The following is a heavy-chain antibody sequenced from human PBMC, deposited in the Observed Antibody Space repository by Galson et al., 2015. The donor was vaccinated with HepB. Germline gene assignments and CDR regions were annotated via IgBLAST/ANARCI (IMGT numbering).Heavy chain of an antibody. CDR3: AREGVDTAMGNYYGMDV. CDR1: GFTFSRYA. D-gene: IGHD5-18*01. Sequence: SLRLSCAASGFTFSRYAMHWVRQAPGKGLEWVAVISYDGSNKYYADSVKGRFTISRDNSKNTLYLQMNSLRAEDTAVYYCAREGVDTAMGNYYGMDVWGQGTTVTVSS. CDR2: ISYDGSNK. V-gene: IGHV3-30-3*01. J-gene: IGHJ6*02.